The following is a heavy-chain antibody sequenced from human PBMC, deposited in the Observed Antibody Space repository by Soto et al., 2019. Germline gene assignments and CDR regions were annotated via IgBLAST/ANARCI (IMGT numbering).Heavy chain of an antibody. V-gene: IGHV3-48*01. Sequence: EVQLVESGGGLVQPGGSLRLSCVVSGFTFSAYSMNWVRQAPGKGLEWLAYIGTSGSPTYYADSVKGRFTISRDNARNSLYLQMSSLRADDTAVYYCVRDADTVPPGQPVVHGDYWGQGTLVTVSS. CDR3: VRDADTVPPGQPVVHGDY. CDR2: IGTSGSPT. CDR1: GFTFSAYS. J-gene: IGHJ4*02. D-gene: IGHD5-18*01.